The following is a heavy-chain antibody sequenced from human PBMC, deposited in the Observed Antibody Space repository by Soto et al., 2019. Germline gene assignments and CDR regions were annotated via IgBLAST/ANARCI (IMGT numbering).Heavy chain of an antibody. V-gene: IGHV3-23*01. CDR1: GFTFSSYA. J-gene: IGHJ4*02. CDR2: ISGSGGSI. CDR3: ATDLYCSSTSCDRPYYFEY. Sequence: EVQLLESGGGLVQPGGSLRLSCAASGFTFSSYAMSWVRQAPGKGLEWVSAISGSGGSIYYADSVKGRFTISRDNSKNRLYLQMNSLRAEDTAVYSFATDLYCSSTSCDRPYYFEYWGQGTLVTVSS. D-gene: IGHD2-2*01.